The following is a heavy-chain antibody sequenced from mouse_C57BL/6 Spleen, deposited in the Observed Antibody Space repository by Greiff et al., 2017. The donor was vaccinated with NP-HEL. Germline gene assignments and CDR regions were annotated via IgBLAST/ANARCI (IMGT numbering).Heavy chain of an antibody. D-gene: IGHD1-1*01. Sequence: QVQLQQSGPELVKPGASVKISCKASGYSFTSYYIHWVKQRPGQGLEWIGWIYPGSGNTKYNEKFKGKATLTADTSSSTAYMQLSSLTSEDSAVYYCARSDYYGSNAMDYWGQGTSVTVSS. CDR1: GYSFTSYY. CDR3: ARSDYYGSNAMDY. V-gene: IGHV1-66*01. J-gene: IGHJ4*01. CDR2: IYPGSGNT.